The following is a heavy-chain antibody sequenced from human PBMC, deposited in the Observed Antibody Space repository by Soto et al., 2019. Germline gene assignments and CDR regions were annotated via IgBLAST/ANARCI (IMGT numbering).Heavy chain of an antibody. V-gene: IGHV4-59*08. Sequence: QVHLQESGPGLVKPSETLSLTCTVSGDSISTDYWSWIRQSPGKGLEWIGFIYYGGSTNYNPSLKSRVTISVDTPKSQFSLKLSSVTAADTAVYYCAKNWNWGSLVHWGQGTLVTVSS. CDR1: GDSISTDY. J-gene: IGHJ4*02. CDR3: AKNWNWGSLVH. D-gene: IGHD7-27*01. CDR2: IYYGGST.